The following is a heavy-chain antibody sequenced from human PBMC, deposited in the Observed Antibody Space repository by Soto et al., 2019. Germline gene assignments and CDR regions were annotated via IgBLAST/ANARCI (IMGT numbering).Heavy chain of an antibody. Sequence: PGESLKISCKVSGYNFVSYWIGWVRQMPGKGLEWMGVIYPGDSDTRYSPSFQGQITISADKSTNTTYLQWSSLKASDTAMYYCARHATRPLYDSLTGYAIWFDPWGQGTLVTVSS. CDR2: IYPGDSDT. V-gene: IGHV5-51*01. CDR1: GYNFVSYW. J-gene: IGHJ5*02. D-gene: IGHD3-9*01. CDR3: ARHATRPLYDSLTGYAIWFDP.